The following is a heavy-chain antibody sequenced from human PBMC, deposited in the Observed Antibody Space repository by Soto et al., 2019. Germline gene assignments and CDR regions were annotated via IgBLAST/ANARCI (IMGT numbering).Heavy chain of an antibody. CDR2: INHSGST. CDR1: GGSFSGYY. J-gene: IGHJ6*03. V-gene: IGHV4-34*01. CDR3: ARGGFLRYFDWLSTARNKYYYYMDV. Sequence: SETLSLTCAVYGGSFSGYYWSWIRQPPGKGLEWIGEINHSGSTNYNPSLKSRVTISVDTSKNQFSLKLSSVTAADTAVYYCARGGFLRYFDWLSTARNKYYYYMDVWGKGTTVTVSS. D-gene: IGHD3-9*01.